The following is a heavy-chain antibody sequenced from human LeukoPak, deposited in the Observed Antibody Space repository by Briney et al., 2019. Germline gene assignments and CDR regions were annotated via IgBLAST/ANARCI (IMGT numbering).Heavy chain of an antibody. Sequence: PGGSLRLSCAASGFTFSSYWMSWVRQAPGKGLEWVANIKQDGSEKYYVDSVKGRFTISRDNAKNSLYLQMNSLRAEDTAVYYCARGFPDFWSGPVSGWFDPWGQGTLVTVSS. J-gene: IGHJ5*02. CDR2: IKQDGSEK. D-gene: IGHD3-3*01. V-gene: IGHV3-7*01. CDR3: ARGFPDFWSGPVSGWFDP. CDR1: GFTFSSYW.